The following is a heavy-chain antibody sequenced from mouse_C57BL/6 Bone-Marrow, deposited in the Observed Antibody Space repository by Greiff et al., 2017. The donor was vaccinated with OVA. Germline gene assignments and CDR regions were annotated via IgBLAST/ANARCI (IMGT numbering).Heavy chain of an antibody. CDR1: GYAFSSSW. D-gene: IGHD1-1*01. J-gene: IGHJ2*01. CDR3: ARWHYCGSIDY. V-gene: IGHV1-82*01. CDR2: IYPGDGDT. Sequence: VQLKQSGPELVKPGASVKISCKASGYAFSSSWMNWVKQRPGKGLEWIGRIYPGDGDTNYNGKFKGKATLTADKSSSTAYMQLSSLTSEDSAVYFCARWHYCGSIDYWGQGTTLTVSS.